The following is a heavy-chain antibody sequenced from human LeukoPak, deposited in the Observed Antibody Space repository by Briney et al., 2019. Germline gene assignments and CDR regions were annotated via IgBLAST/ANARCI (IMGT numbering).Heavy chain of an antibody. V-gene: IGHV4-59*01. CDR2: IYYSGST. Sequence: SETLSLTCTGSGGSISSYYWSLIRPPPGKGLEWIGYIYYSGSTNYNPSLKSRVTISVDTSKNQFSLKLSSVPAADTAVYYCARGSTTFGYWGQGTLVTVSS. J-gene: IGHJ4*02. CDR1: GGSISSYY. CDR3: ARGSTTFGY. D-gene: IGHD3-10*02.